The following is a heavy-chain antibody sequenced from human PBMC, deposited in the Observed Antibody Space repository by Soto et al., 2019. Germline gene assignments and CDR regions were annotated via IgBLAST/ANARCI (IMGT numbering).Heavy chain of an antibody. J-gene: IGHJ4*02. D-gene: IGHD5-12*01. V-gene: IGHV3-21*01. Sequence: GGSLRLSCAASGFTFSSYSMNWVRQAPGKGLEWVSSISSSSSYIYYADSVKGRFTISRDNAKNSLYLQMNSLRAEDTAVYYCARDPGGERYSGYGQNIDYWGQGTLVTVSS. CDR1: GFTFSSYS. CDR3: ARDPGGERYSGYGQNIDY. CDR2: ISSSSSYI.